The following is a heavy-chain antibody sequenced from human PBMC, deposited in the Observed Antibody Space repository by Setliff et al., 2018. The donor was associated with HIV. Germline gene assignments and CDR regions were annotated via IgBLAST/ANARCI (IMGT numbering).Heavy chain of an antibody. Sequence: SETLSLTCYVTDDPISSYYWSWVRQPAGKGLEWIGRLYVSGDTIYNPSLKSRVTMSLDTSKKHFSLNLKSVTAADTAVYYCALTGHRLLRGYMDVWGKGTTVTVSS. CDR2: LYVSGDT. CDR3: ALTGHRLLRGYMDV. CDR1: DDPISSYY. J-gene: IGHJ6*03. D-gene: IGHD2-15*01. V-gene: IGHV4-4*07.